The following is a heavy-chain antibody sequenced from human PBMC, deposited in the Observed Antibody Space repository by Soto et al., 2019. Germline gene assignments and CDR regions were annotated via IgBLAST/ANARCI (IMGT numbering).Heavy chain of an antibody. D-gene: IGHD2-21*01. CDR1: GYNYNNYG. CDR2: ISAINHKA. J-gene: IGHJ4*02. CDR3: GRQHNELGTDSPGFDS. V-gene: IGHV1-18*04. Sequence: QVPLVQSGGEVKKPEASVKVSCKASGYNYNNYGVTWVRQAPEQGLEWMGWISAINHKANYAPKIQDRGTMTIDRTTNTAHMEMRSMRPADTAFYYCGRQHNELGTDSPGFDSWAQGTLVPVS.